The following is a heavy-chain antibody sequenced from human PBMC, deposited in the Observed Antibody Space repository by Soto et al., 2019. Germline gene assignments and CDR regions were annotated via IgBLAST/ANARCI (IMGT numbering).Heavy chain of an antibody. D-gene: IGHD6-19*01. CDR3: ARCWHSSGWCHFEY. Sequence: GGSLRLSCAASGFTFNNYAMTWVRQAPGEGLEWVSSISAGGENTYYADSVKGRFTISRDNSKDTLYLQMNNLRAEDMAVYYCARCWHSSGWCHFEYWGLGTLVTVSS. CDR1: GFTFNNYA. J-gene: IGHJ4*02. CDR2: ISAGGENT. V-gene: IGHV3-23*01.